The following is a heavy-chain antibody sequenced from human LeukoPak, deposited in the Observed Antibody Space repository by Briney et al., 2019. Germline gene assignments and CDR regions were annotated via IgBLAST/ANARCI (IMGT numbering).Heavy chain of an antibody. J-gene: IGHJ4*02. D-gene: IGHD4-23*01. CDR1: GFTFSSYA. CDR2: ISYDGSNK. V-gene: IGHV3-30*04. CDR3: ARDPDYAGDSWASFDF. Sequence: GGSLRLSCAASGFTFSSYAMHWVRQAPGKGLEWVAVISYDGSNKYYADSVKGRFTISRDNSKNTLYLQMNSLRAEDTAVYYCARDPDYAGDSWASFDFWGQGTLVTVSS.